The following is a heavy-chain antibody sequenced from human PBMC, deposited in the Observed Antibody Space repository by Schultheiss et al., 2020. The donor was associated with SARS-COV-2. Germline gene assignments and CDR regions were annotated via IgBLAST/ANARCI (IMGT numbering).Heavy chain of an antibody. CDR1: GGSISSYY. CDR2: IYTSGST. J-gene: IGHJ5*02. Sequence: SQTLSLTCTVSGGSISSYYWSWIRQPAGKGLEWIGRIYTSGSTNYNPSLKSRVTMSVDTSKNQFSLKLSSVTAADTAVYYCARVVAVAGTPNWFDPWVQGTLVTVSS. V-gene: IGHV4-4*07. CDR3: ARVVAVAGTPNWFDP. D-gene: IGHD6-19*01.